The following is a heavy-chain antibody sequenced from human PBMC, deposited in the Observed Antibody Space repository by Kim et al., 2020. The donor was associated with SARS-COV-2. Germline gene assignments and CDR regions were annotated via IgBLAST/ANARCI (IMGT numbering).Heavy chain of an antibody. D-gene: IGHD1-20*01. J-gene: IGHJ4*02. CDR3: ARGFHYAPRITGTYELYY. CDR1: GYTFTSYG. Sequence: ASVKVSCKASGYTFTSYGISWVRQAPGQGLEWMGWISAYNGNTNYAQKLQGRVTMTTDTSTSTAYMELRSLRSDDTAVYYCARGFHYAPRITGTYELYYWGQGTLVTVSS. CDR2: ISAYNGNT. V-gene: IGHV1-18*01.